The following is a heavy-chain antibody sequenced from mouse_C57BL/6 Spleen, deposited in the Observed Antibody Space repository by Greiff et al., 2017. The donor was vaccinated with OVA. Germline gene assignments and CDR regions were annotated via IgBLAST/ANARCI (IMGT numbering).Heavy chain of an antibody. V-gene: IGHV1-15*01. Sequence: SGAELVRPGASVTLSCKASGYTFTDYEMHWVKQTPVHGLEWIGAIDPETGGTAYNQKFKGKAILTADKSSSTAYMELRSLTSEDSAVYYCTREGITTVVGDYWGQGTTLTVSS. CDR3: TREGITTVVGDY. CDR1: GYTFTDYE. D-gene: IGHD1-1*01. CDR2: IDPETGGT. J-gene: IGHJ2*01.